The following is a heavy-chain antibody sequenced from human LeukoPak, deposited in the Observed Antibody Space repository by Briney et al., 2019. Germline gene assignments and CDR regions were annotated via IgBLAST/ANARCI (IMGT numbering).Heavy chain of an antibody. V-gene: IGHV3-30*02. CDR2: IRYDGSNK. D-gene: IGHD2-8*01. CDR1: GFTFSSYG. Sequence: GGSLRLSCAASGFTFSSYGMHWVRQAPGKGLEWVAFIRYDGSNKYYADSVKGRFTISRDNSKNTLYLQMNSLRAEDTAVYYCARGVRPQTYYFDYWGQGTLVTVSS. J-gene: IGHJ4*02. CDR3: ARGVRPQTYYFDY.